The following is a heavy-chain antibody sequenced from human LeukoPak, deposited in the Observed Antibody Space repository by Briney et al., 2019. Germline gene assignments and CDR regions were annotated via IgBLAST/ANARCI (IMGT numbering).Heavy chain of an antibody. CDR3: AKNHYFDY. CDR1: GFTFYKNY. J-gene: IGHJ4*02. Sequence: GGSLRLSCAVSGFTFYKNYMTWVRQAPGKGLEWVSVIYSGLSTYYADSVKGRFTISRDNSKNTLYLQMNSLRAEDTAVYYCAKNHYFDYWGQGTLVTVSS. V-gene: IGHV3-66*01. CDR2: IYSGLST.